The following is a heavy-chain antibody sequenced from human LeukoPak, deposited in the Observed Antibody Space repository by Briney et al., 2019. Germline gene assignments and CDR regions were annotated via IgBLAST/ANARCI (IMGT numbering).Heavy chain of an antibody. V-gene: IGHV1-18*01. CDR3: ARVTRTSDFDY. Sequence: ASVTVSFKASGYTFTSYGIRWVRQAPGQGREWRGWISDYNGNTNYAKKLQGRVTMTTDTAKSTTYIELRSLRSDDTAVYYCARVTRTSDFDYWGQGTLVTVSS. CDR1: GYTFTSYG. CDR2: ISDYNGNT. J-gene: IGHJ4*02. D-gene: IGHD1-7*01.